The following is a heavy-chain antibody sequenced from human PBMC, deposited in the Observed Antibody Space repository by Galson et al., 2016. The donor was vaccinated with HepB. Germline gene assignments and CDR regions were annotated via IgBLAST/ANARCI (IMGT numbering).Heavy chain of an antibody. V-gene: IGHV4-4*02. Sequence: SETLSLTCAVSGGSISSSFWWSWVRQPPGKGPEWIGEIYHSESANYESSLKSRVTISLDESKNQFSLKLSSVTAADTAVYYCARRGIFGVVGGLDVWGQGTTVAVSS. CDR1: GGSISSSFW. CDR2: IYHSESA. D-gene: IGHD3-3*01. CDR3: ARRGIFGVVGGLDV. J-gene: IGHJ6*02.